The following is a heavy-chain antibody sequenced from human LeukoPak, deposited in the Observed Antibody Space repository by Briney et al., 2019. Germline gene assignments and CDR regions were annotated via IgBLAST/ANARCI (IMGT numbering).Heavy chain of an antibody. V-gene: IGHV3-23*01. J-gene: IGHJ4*02. CDR3: AKDMTYYYDSSGHY. D-gene: IGHD3-22*01. CDR2: ISGSGGST. CDR1: GFTFSSYA. Sequence: PGGSLRLSCAASGFTFSSYAMSWVRQAPGKGLEGVSAISGSGGSTYYADSVTGRFTISRDNSKNTLYLQMNSLRAEDTAVYYCAKDMTYYYDSSGHYWGQGTLVTVSS.